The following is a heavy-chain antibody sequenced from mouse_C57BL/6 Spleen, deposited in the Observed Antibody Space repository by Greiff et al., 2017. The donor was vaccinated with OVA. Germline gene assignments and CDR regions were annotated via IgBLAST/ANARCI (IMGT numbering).Heavy chain of an antibody. J-gene: IGHJ1*03. CDR1: GYTFTSYW. CDR3: ARKGYSGYFDV. Sequence: VQLQQPGAEVVKPGASVKMSCKASGYTFTSYWITWVKQRPGQGLEWIGDIHPGSGSTNCNEKFKSKATLTVDTSSTIVYMQLSSLTSEDSAVYYSARKGYSGYFDVWGTGTTVTVSS. CDR2: IHPGSGST. V-gene: IGHV1-55*01. D-gene: IGHD2-3*01.